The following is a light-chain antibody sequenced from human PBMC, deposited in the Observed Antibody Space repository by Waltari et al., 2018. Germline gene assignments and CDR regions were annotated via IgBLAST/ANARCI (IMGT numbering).Light chain of an antibody. CDR2: DAS. J-gene: IGKJ2*01. Sequence: EIVLTQSPATLSLSPGETATLSCRASQSVGTYLAWYQQKPGQAPRLLIYDASNRVTGIPDRFRGSGSWTDFTLTISSLEPEDFALYYCQQRSSWTPHTFGQGARLEIK. CDR3: QQRSSWTPHT. V-gene: IGKV3-11*01. CDR1: QSVGTY.